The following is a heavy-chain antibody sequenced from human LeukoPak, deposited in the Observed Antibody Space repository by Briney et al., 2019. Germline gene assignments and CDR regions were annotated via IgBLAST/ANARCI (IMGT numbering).Heavy chain of an antibody. CDR3: AREGYYGSGSPPSLYFDY. J-gene: IGHJ4*02. Sequence: GGSLRLSCAASGFTFRNYVIHWVRQAPGKGLEWVAVTSSDLNVKLYADSVKGRFTISRDDSRSTLYLQMNSLRPEDTAIYYCAREGYYGSGSPPSLYFDYWGQGTLVTVSS. V-gene: IGHV3-30-3*01. D-gene: IGHD3-10*01. CDR2: TSSDLNVK. CDR1: GFTFRNYV.